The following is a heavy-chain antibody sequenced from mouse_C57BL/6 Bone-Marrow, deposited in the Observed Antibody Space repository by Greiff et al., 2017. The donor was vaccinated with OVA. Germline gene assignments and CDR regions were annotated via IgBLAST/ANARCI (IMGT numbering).Heavy chain of an antibody. J-gene: IGHJ2*01. D-gene: IGHD1-1*01. CDR1: GYTFTSYW. Sequence: VQLQQPGAELVRPGTSVKLSCKASGYTFTSYWMHWVKQRPGQGLEWIGVIDPSDSYTNYNQKFKGKATLTVDTSSSTAYMQLSSLTSEDSAVYYCARGITTVVGGPYYFDYWGQGTTLTVSS. V-gene: IGHV1-59*01. CDR2: IDPSDSYT. CDR3: ARGITTVVGGPYYFDY.